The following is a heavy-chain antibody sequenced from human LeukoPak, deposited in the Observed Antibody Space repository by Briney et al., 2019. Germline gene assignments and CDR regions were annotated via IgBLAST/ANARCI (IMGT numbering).Heavy chain of an antibody. D-gene: IGHD6-13*01. CDR2: ISGSGGGT. V-gene: IGHV3-23*01. J-gene: IGHJ4*02. CDR1: GFTFSSYS. Sequence: PGGSLRLSCAASGFTFSSYSMSWVRQAPGKGLEWVSGISGSGGGTYYADSVRGRFTISRDNSKNTLYLQMNSLRAEDTAVYYCAKDSYSSTGFLFDYWGQGTLVTVSS. CDR3: AKDSYSSTGFLFDY.